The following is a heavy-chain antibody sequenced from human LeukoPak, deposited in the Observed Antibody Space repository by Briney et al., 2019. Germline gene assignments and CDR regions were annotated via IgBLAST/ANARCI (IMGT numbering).Heavy chain of an antibody. V-gene: IGHV3-30*02. D-gene: IGHD3-10*01. CDR2: IRYDGGNK. CDR1: GFTFSSYG. CDR3: AKVAPSSITIIRGVIDY. Sequence: GGSLRLSCAASGFTFSSYGMHWVRQAPGKGLEWVAFIRYDGGNKYYADSVKGRFTISRDNSKNTLYLQMNSLRAEDTALYYCAKVAPSSITIIRGVIDYWGQGTLVTVSS. J-gene: IGHJ4*02.